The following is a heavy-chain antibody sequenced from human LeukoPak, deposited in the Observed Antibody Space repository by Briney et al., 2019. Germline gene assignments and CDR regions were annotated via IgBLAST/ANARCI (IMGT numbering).Heavy chain of an antibody. Sequence: PSETLSLTCTVSGGSISSHYWSWIRQPPGKGLEWIGYIYYSGSTNYNPSLKSRVTISVDTSKNQFSLKLSSVTTADTAVYYCARAKKSAYYYLFDYWGQGTLVTVSS. V-gene: IGHV4-59*11. J-gene: IGHJ4*02. CDR2: IYYSGST. CDR3: ARAKKSAYYYLFDY. CDR1: GGSISSHY. D-gene: IGHD3-22*01.